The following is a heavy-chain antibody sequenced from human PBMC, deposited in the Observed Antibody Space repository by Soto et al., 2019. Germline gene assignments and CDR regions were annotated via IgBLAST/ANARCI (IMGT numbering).Heavy chain of an antibody. V-gene: IGHV1-3*01. D-gene: IGHD3-22*01. J-gene: IGHJ4*02. Sequence: ASVKVSCKASGCTFTTNTIHWVRQAPGQGLESMGWINAGSGNTKYSQRFQGRATFIRDTSASTAYMELSSLRSEDTAVYYCAREGGHYYDSSGYYPLDYWGQGTLVTVSS. CDR3: AREGGHYYDSSGYYPLDY. CDR2: INAGSGNT. CDR1: GCTFTTNT.